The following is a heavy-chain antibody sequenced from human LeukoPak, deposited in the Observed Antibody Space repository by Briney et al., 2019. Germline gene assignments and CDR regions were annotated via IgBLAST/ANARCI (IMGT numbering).Heavy chain of an antibody. V-gene: IGHV4-4*07. D-gene: IGHD3-22*01. CDR1: GGSISSYY. J-gene: IGHJ4*02. CDR3: ARDLGTYYYDSSGYREA. Sequence: SETLSLTCTVSGGSISSYYWSWIRQPAGKGLEWIGRIYTSGSTNYNPSLKSRVTMSVDTSKNQFSLKLSSVTAADTAVYYCARDLGTYYYDSSGYREAWGQGTRVTVSS. CDR2: IYTSGST.